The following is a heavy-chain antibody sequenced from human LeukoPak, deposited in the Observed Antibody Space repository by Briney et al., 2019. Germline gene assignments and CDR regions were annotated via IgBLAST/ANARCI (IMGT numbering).Heavy chain of an antibody. Sequence: PGGSLRLSCAASGFTVSSNYMSWVRQAPGKGLEWVSVIYSGGSTYYADSVKGRFTISRDNSKNTLYLQVNSLRAEDTAVYYCAKSYPGFYYYMDVWGKGTTVTVSS. CDR3: AKSYPGFYYYMDV. J-gene: IGHJ6*03. V-gene: IGHV3-66*01. CDR2: IYSGGST. CDR1: GFTVSSNY.